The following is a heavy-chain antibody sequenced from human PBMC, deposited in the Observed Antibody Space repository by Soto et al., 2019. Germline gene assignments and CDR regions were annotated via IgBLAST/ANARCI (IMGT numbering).Heavy chain of an antibody. CDR1: GGSFSGYY. Sequence: PSETLSLTCAVYGGSFSGYYWSWIRQPPGKGLEWIGEINHSGSTNYNPSLKSRVTISVDTSKTQFSLKLSSVTAADTAVYYCARRSGRTFDYWGQGTLVTLSS. V-gene: IGHV4-34*01. CDR2: INHSGST. D-gene: IGHD2-15*01. J-gene: IGHJ4*02. CDR3: ARRSGRTFDY.